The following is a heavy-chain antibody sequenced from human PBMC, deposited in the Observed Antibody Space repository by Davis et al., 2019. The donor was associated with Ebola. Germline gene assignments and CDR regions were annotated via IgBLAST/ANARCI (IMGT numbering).Heavy chain of an antibody. V-gene: IGHV3-53*04. CDR1: GFTVSSNY. D-gene: IGHD3-22*01. J-gene: IGHJ4*02. CDR3: VKVGYDSSFLIY. CDR2: IYSGGST. Sequence: GESLKISCAASGFTVSSNYMSWVRQAPGKGLEWVSVIYSGGSTYYADSVKGRFTISRHNSKNTLYLQMNSLRAEDTAVYYCVKVGYDSSFLIYWGQGTLVTVSS.